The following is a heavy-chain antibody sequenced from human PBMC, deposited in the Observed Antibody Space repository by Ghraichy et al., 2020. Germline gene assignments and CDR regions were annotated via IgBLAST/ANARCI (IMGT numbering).Heavy chain of an antibody. J-gene: IGHJ6*02. CDR1: GFTFSSYW. D-gene: IGHD3-3*01. CDR3: ARDADFWSGYYSYYYYGMDV. CDR2: INSDGSST. Sequence: GESLNISCAASGFTFSSYWMHWVRQAPGKGLVWVSRINSDGSSTSYADSVKGRFTISRDNAKNTLYLQMNSLRAEDTAVYYCARDADFWSGYYSYYYYGMDVWGQGTTFTVSS. V-gene: IGHV3-74*01.